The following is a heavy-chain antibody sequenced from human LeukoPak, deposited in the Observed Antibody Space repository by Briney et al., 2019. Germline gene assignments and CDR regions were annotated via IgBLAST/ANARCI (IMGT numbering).Heavy chain of an antibody. J-gene: IGHJ4*02. CDR1: GGSIRSYY. V-gene: IGHV4-59*01. D-gene: IGHD5-24*01. Sequence: PSETLSLTCSVSGGSIRSYYWSWIRQPPGKELEWIGNIYYSGSTNYNPSLKSRVTISVDTSKNQFSLDLTSVTAADTAVYYCARVVGDGYGLDYRGQGTLVTVSS. CDR2: IYYSGST. CDR3: ARVVGDGYGLDY.